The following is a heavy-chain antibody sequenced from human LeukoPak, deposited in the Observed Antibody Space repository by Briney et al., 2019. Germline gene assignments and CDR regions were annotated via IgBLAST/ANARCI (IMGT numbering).Heavy chain of an antibody. V-gene: IGHV3-23*01. CDR3: ARDAGGAWPFDY. J-gene: IGHJ4*02. CDR1: EFTFSGYW. CDR2: ISPTGEGT. D-gene: IGHD4-17*01. Sequence: GGSLRLSCAASEFTFSGYWMTWVRQAPGRGLEWVSTISPTGEGTHYADSVKGRFTISRDNSKNTLSLEMNSLRADDTATYYCARDAGGAWPFDYWGQGTRVIVSS.